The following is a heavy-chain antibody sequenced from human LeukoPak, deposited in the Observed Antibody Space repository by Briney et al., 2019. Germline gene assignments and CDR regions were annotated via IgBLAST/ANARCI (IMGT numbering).Heavy chain of an antibody. CDR3: AETNTQDWFDP. J-gene: IGHJ5*02. CDR1: GGSISSTSYY. CDR2: IYHSGET. D-gene: IGHD2-8*01. Sequence: SETLSLTCRVSGGSISSTSYYWGWGRQPPGKGGEWIASIYHSGETFYNPSLESRVAISVDTSNNEVFLDLYPVTAADTAMYYCAETNTQDWFDPWGRGTLVTVSS. V-gene: IGHV4-39*07.